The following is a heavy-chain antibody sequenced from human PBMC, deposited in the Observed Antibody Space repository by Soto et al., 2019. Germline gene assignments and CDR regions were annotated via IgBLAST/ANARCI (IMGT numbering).Heavy chain of an antibody. Sequence: SVKVSCKASGGTVYSYAVGLVRQAPGQGLEWMGGIIPIFGTANYAQKFQGRVTITADESTSTAYMELSSLRSEDTAVYYCARDPPVSSSRPTIFDYWGQGTRVTVSS. J-gene: IGHJ4*02. CDR2: IIPIFGTA. CDR3: ARDPPVSSSRPTIFDY. D-gene: IGHD6-6*01. V-gene: IGHV1-69*13. CDR1: GGTVYSYA.